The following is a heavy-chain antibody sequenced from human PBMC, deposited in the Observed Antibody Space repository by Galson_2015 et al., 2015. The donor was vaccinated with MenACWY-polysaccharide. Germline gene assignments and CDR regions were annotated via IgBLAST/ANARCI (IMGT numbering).Heavy chain of an antibody. D-gene: IGHD2-2*02. Sequence: SLRLSCAASGFTFTTYTMAWVRQAPGKGLEWVSTIGETGISTYYAGSVRGRFTISRDNSRSTLYLQLNSLRAEDTAIYYCAKVGSTSCYRGCSNWFGSWGQGTLVSVSS. CDR3: AKVGSTSCYRGCSNWFGS. V-gene: IGHV3-23*01. J-gene: IGHJ5*01. CDR2: IGETGIST. CDR1: GFTFTTYT.